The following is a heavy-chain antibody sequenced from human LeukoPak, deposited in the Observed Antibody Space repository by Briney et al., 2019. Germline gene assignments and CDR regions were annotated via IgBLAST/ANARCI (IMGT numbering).Heavy chain of an antibody. CDR1: GFTSSSYW. J-gene: IGHJ6*03. V-gene: IGHV3-7*01. CDR2: IKQDESEK. D-gene: IGHD4-17*01. Sequence: GGSLRLSCAASGFTSSSYWMNWVRQAPGKGLEWVANIKQDESEKYYVDSVKGRFTISRDNAKNSVYLQMDTLRVEDTAVYYCARDWETTANYYYYYYMDVWGKGTTVTVSS. CDR3: ARDWETTANYYYYYYMDV.